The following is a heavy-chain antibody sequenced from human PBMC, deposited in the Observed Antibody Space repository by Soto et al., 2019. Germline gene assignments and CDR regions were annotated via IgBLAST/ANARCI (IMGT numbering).Heavy chain of an antibody. CDR3: ARDRFRYSSGWSFDY. D-gene: IGHD6-19*01. J-gene: IGHJ4*02. Sequence: GASVKVSCKASGYTFTSYGISWVRQAPGQGLEWMGWISAYNGNTNYAQKLQGRVTMTTDTSTSTAYMELSSLRSEDTAVYYCARDRFRYSSGWSFDYWGQGTLVTVSS. V-gene: IGHV1-18*01. CDR1: GYTFTSYG. CDR2: ISAYNGNT.